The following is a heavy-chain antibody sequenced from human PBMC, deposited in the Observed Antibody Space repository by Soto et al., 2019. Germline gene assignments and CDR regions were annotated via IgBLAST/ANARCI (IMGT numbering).Heavy chain of an antibody. J-gene: IGHJ4*02. CDR3: ARVGIAVAGRYFDY. Sequence: SETLSLTCTVSGGSISSYYWSWIRQPPGKGLEWIGYIYYSGSTNYNPSLKSRVTISVDTSKNQFSLKLSSVTAADTAVYYCARVGIAVAGRYFDYWGQGTLVTVSS. CDR2: IYYSGST. CDR1: GGSISSYY. V-gene: IGHV4-59*01. D-gene: IGHD6-19*01.